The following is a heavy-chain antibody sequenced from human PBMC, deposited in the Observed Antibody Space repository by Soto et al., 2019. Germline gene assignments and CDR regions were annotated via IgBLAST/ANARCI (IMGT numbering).Heavy chain of an antibody. CDR3: ATNVHGISWLFSWFDT. Sequence: SEALSVTCTVSVGSISTYYWSWIRQPPGKGLEWIGYIHHSGSANYNPSLKSRVNLSVDTSKNQFSLKLTSVTAADTAVYYCATNVHGISWLFSWFDTWGQGALVTVS. J-gene: IGHJ5*02. CDR2: IHHSGSA. V-gene: IGHV4-59*01. D-gene: IGHD6-13*01. CDR1: VGSISTYY.